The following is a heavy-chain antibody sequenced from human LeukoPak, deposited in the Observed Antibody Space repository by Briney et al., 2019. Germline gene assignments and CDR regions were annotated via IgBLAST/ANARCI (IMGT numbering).Heavy chain of an antibody. CDR1: GFTFSSYA. V-gene: IGHV3-23*01. Sequence: GGSLRLSCAASGFTFSSYAMHWVRQAPGKGLEWVSSISGSGGSTYYADSVKGRFTISRDNSKNTLYLQMNSLRAEDTAVYYCAKAFRGVVVPDFDYWGQGTLATVSS. CDR3: AKAFRGVVVPDFDY. J-gene: IGHJ4*02. CDR2: ISGSGGST. D-gene: IGHD3-16*02.